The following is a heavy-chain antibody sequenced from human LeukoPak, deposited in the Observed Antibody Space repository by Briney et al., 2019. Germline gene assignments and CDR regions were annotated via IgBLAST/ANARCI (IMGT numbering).Heavy chain of an antibody. Sequence: GGSLRLSCAASGFTFSSYGMHWVRQAPCKGLEWVAVISSDGSNAYYADSVKGRFTMSRDNSKNTLFVQMNSLRAEDTAVYYCAKDLSGRKGPFDYWGQGTLVTVSS. V-gene: IGHV3-30*18. CDR1: GFTFSSYG. D-gene: IGHD3-10*01. J-gene: IGHJ4*02. CDR2: ISSDGSNA. CDR3: AKDLSGRKGPFDY.